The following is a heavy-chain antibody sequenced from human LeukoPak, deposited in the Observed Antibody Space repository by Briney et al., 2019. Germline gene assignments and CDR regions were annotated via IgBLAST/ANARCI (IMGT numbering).Heavy chain of an antibody. V-gene: IGHV3-30*18. CDR2: ISYDGSNK. CDR1: GFTFSSYG. J-gene: IGHJ4*02. CDR3: AKLPGIAVAGAIDY. Sequence: GGSPRLSCAASGFTFSSYGMHWVRQAPGKGLEWVAVISYDGSNKYYADSVKGRFTISRDNSKNTLYLQMNSLRAEDTAVYYCAKLPGIAVAGAIDYWGQGTLVTVSS. D-gene: IGHD6-19*01.